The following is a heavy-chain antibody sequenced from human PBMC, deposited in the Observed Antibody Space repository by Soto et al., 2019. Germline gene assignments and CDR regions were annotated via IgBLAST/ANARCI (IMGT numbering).Heavy chain of an antibody. CDR3: ARGSYDSTGV. V-gene: IGHV6-1*01. D-gene: IGHD3-22*01. CDR1: GDSVSSNNAA. J-gene: IGHJ4*02. Sequence: QVQLQQSGPGLVKPSQTLSLTCDISGDSVSSNNAAWSWIRQSPSRGLEWLGRTYYRSKWYNENEVFVKSRIITNPDTSKTQFSLQLNSVTPEDTAVYYCARGSYDSTGVWGQGTPVTVSS. CDR2: TYYRSKWYN.